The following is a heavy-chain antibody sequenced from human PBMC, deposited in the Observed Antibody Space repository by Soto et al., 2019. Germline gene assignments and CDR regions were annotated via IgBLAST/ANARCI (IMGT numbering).Heavy chain of an antibody. CDR3: ARGGWNDYYYGMDV. V-gene: IGHV1-2*04. CDR1: GYTFTSYG. CDR2: INPNSGGT. D-gene: IGHD1-1*01. Sequence: ASVKVSCKASGYTFTSYGISWVRQAPGQGLEWMGWINPNSGGTNYAQKFQGWVTMTRDTSISTAYMELSRLRSDDTAVYYCARGGWNDYYYGMDVWGQGTTVTVSS. J-gene: IGHJ6*02.